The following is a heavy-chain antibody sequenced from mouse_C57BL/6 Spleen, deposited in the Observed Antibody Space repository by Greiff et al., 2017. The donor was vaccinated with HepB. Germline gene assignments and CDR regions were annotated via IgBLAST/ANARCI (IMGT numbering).Heavy chain of an antibody. V-gene: IGHV1-19*01. J-gene: IGHJ2*01. CDR1: GYTFTDYY. Sequence: VQLQQSGPVLVKPGASVKMSCKASGYTFTDYYMNWVKQSHGKSLEWIGVINPYNGGTSYNQKFKGKATLTVDKSSIPAYMDLNSLTSEDSAVYSCARPIYLNYWGQGTTLTVSS. CDR3: ARPIYLNY. CDR2: INPYNGGT. D-gene: IGHD5-5*01.